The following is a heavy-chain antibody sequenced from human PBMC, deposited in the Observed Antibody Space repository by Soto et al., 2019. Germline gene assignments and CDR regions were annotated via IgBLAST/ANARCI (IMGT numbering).Heavy chain of an antibody. CDR2: IIPIFGTA. CDR1: GGTFSSYA. CDR3: ARGTPALDIVATTPFDY. J-gene: IGHJ4*02. D-gene: IGHD5-12*01. V-gene: IGHV1-69*13. Sequence: ASVKVSCKASGGTFSSYAISWVRQAPGQGLEWMGGIIPIFGTANYAQKFQGRVTITADESTSTAYMELSSLRSEDTAVYYCARGTPALDIVATTPFDYWGQGTLVTVSS.